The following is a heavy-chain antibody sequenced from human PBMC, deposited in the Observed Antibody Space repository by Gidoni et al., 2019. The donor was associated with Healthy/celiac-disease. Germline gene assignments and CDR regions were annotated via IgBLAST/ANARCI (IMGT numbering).Heavy chain of an antibody. CDR1: GFTFSSYA. Sequence: EVQLFESGGGFVQSGGSLRVSWAASGFTFSSYAMSWVRLAPGKGLEGVSAISGSGGSTYYADSVKGRFTISRDNSKNTLYLQMNSLRAEDTAVYYCAKNVVYEGWGQGTLVTVSS. D-gene: IGHD2-8*02. CDR2: ISGSGGST. J-gene: IGHJ4*02. CDR3: AKNVVYEG. V-gene: IGHV3-23*01.